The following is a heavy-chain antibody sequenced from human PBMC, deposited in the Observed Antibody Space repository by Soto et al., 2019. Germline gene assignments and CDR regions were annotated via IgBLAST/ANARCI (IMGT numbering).Heavy chain of an antibody. D-gene: IGHD5-18*01. CDR1: GFSFVDYA. CDR2: ISGSGGST. J-gene: IGHJ4*02. V-gene: IGHV3-23*01. CDR3: AKDQYSYGYGEDSFDS. Sequence: EVQLLESGGGLVQPGGSLRLSCVASGFSFVDYAMTWVRQAPGKGLEWVSAISGSGGSTYYADAVRGRFTISRDHSKNTLFLQMDSLRVEDTAIYYCAKDQYSYGYGEDSFDSWGQGPLVTVSS.